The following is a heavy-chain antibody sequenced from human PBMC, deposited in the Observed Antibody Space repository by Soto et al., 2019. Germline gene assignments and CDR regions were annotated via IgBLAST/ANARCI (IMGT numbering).Heavy chain of an antibody. CDR1: GYTLTELS. J-gene: IGHJ6*02. V-gene: IGHV1-24*01. CDR2: FDPEDGET. Sequence: ASVKVSCKVSGYTLTELSMHWVRQAPGKGLEWMGGFDPEDGETIYAQRFQGRVTMTEDTSTDTAYMELSSLRSEETAVYYCATVSGYDSSGYPLISMDVWGQGTTVTVSS. CDR3: ATVSGYDSSGYPLISMDV. D-gene: IGHD3-22*01.